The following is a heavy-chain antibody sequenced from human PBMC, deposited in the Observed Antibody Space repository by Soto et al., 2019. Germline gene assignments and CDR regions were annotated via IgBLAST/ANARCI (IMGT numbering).Heavy chain of an antibody. CDR3: ARGAVVPAAISYYYGMDV. J-gene: IGHJ6*02. CDR1: GGSFSGYY. V-gene: IGHV4-34*01. D-gene: IGHD2-2*01. Sequence: SETLSLTCAVYGGSFSGYYWSWIRQPPGKGLEWIGEINHSGSTNYNPSLKSRVTISVDTSKNQFSLKLSSVTAAGTAVYYCARGAVVPAAISYYYGMDVWGQGTTVT. CDR2: INHSGST.